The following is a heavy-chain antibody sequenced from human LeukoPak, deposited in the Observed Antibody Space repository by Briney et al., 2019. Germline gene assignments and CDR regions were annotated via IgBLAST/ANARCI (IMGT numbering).Heavy chain of an antibody. D-gene: IGHD1-26*01. Sequence: ASVKVSCKASGYTFTGYYIHWVRQAPGQGLEWMGWINPNSGTHYAQKFQGRVTMTRDTSISTAYMDLSRLTSDDTAVYYCARHPYSGSYHFDYWGQGTLVTVSS. J-gene: IGHJ4*02. CDR1: GYTFTGYY. V-gene: IGHV1-2*02. CDR2: INPNSGT. CDR3: ARHPYSGSYHFDY.